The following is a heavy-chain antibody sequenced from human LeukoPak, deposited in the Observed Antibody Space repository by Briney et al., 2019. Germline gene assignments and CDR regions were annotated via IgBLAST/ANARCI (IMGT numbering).Heavy chain of an antibody. Sequence: ASVKVSCKASGYTFNGYYMHWLRQAPGQGLEWMGWINPNSGGTNYAQKFPGWLTMTSDTSISTAYMELSRLRSDDTAVYYCARGRSSGYHFDYWGQGTLVTVSS. CDR3: ARGRSSGYHFDY. J-gene: IGHJ4*02. CDR2: INPNSGGT. V-gene: IGHV1-2*04. CDR1: GYTFNGYY. D-gene: IGHD6-19*01.